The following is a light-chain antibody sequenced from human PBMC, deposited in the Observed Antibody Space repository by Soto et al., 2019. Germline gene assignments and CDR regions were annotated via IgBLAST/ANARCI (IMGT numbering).Light chain of an antibody. V-gene: IGLV1-47*01. CDR3: EAWDDRPSGPV. CDR1: SSNIGNNN. J-gene: IGLJ3*02. CDR2: RNN. Sequence: QSALTQPPSASGTPGQRVTISCSGSSSNIGNNNVYWYQQLPGTAPKLLIYRNNQRPSGVPDRFSASKSATSASLAISGLRSEDEADYYCEAWDDRPSGPVFGGGTKVTVL.